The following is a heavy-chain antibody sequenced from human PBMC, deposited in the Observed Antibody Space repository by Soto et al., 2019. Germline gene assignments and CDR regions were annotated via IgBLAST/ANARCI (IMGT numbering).Heavy chain of an antibody. CDR1: GYSLINYW. J-gene: IGHJ5*02. CDR2: IYPRDSDT. Sequence: PGESLKISSKGSGYSLINYWIAWVRQKPGKGLEWVGVIYPRDSDTKYSPSFEGQVTISAHKSISTAYLQWSSLKASDTAMYYCARQASYDFWSGYYVDPWGQGTLVTVSS. V-gene: IGHV5-51*01. D-gene: IGHD3-3*01. CDR3: ARQASYDFWSGYYVDP.